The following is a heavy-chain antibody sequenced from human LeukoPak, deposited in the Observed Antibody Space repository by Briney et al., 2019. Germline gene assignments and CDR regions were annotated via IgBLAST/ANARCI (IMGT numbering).Heavy chain of an antibody. CDR2: IYYSGST. V-gene: IGHV4-59*08. D-gene: IGHD4-17*01. Sequence: SETLSLTCTVSGGSISSYYWNWIRQPPGKGLEWIGYIYYSGSTNYNPSLKSRVTISVDTSKNQFSLQLSSVTAADTAVYYCARQNPRYGDYLRWFDPWGQGTLVTVSS. CDR3: ARQNPRYGDYLRWFDP. J-gene: IGHJ5*02. CDR1: GGSISSYY.